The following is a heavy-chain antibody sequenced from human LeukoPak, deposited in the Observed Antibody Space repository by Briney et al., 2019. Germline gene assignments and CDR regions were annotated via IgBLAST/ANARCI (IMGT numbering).Heavy chain of an antibody. CDR1: GGSFSGYY. CDR2: INHSGST. J-gene: IGHJ3*02. V-gene: IGHV4-34*01. CDR3: ARESTYYDFWSGYYTRGAFDI. Sequence: SETLSLTCAVYGGSFSGYYWSGIRQPPGKGLEWIGEINHSGSTNYNPSLKSRVTISVDTSKNQFSLKLSSVTAADTAVYYCARESTYYDFWSGYYTRGAFDIWGQGTMVTVSS. D-gene: IGHD3-3*01.